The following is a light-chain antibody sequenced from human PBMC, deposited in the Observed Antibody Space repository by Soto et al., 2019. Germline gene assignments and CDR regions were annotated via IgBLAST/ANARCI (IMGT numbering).Light chain of an antibody. CDR1: QTVGSD. CDR2: GAS. CDR3: PPYLDWPRT. J-gene: IGKJ1*01. V-gene: IGKV3-15*01. Sequence: EIVMTQSPATLSVSPGARATLSCRASQTVGSDLFWYRQKPGQAPRLLIYGASNRATGVPDRFSGSGSGPVFTLTISPLQSHDFAVSYPPPYLDWPRTFGPGTKVDIK.